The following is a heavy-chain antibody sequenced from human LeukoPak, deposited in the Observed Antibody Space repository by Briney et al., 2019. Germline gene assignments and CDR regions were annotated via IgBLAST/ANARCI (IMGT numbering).Heavy chain of an antibody. CDR1: GVSISNYY. J-gene: IGHJ5*02. D-gene: IGHD4/OR15-4a*01. V-gene: IGHV4-4*07. CDR3: ARDLTTPPYNWFDP. CDR2: ISTSGSP. Sequence: SETLSLTCTVSGVSISNYYWSWIRQTAGKGLEWIGLISTSGSPNYNPSLKSRVTMSVDTSKNQFSLKLSSVTAADTAAYYCARDLTTPPYNWFDPWGQGTLVTVSS.